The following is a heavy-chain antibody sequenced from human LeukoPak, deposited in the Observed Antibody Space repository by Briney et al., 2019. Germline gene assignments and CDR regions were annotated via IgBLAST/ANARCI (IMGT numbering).Heavy chain of an antibody. J-gene: IGHJ4*02. CDR3: ARHGYYDSSGYSLIDY. V-gene: IGHV5-51*01. Sequence: GESLKISCKGSGYSFTSYWIGWVRQMPGKGLEWMGIIYPGDSDTRYSPSFQGQVTISADKSISTAYLQWSSLKASDTAMYYCARHGYYDSSGYSLIDYWGQGTLVTVSS. CDR1: GYSFTSYW. CDR2: IYPGDSDT. D-gene: IGHD3-22*01.